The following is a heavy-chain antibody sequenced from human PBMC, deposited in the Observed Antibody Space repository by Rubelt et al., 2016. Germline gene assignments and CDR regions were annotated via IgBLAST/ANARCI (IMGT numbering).Heavy chain of an antibody. Sequence: IPILGIANYAQKFQGRVTITADKSTSTAYMELSSLRSEDTAVYYCARPTYGGRGGGGAFDIWGQGTMVTVSS. D-gene: IGHD4-23*01. J-gene: IGHJ3*02. CDR3: ARPTYGGRGGGGAFDI. V-gene: IGHV1-69*02. CDR2: IPILGIA.